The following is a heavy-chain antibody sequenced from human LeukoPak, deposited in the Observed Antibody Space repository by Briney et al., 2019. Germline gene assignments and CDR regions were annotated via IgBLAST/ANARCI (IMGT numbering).Heavy chain of an antibody. D-gene: IGHD3-16*02. CDR2: FDPEDGET. CDR1: GYTLTELS. Sequence: ASVKVSCKVSGYTLTELSMHWVRQAPRKGLEWMGGFDPEDGETIYAQKFQGRVNMTEDTSTDTAYMETSSLRSEDTAVYYCATWDAGGGYLGYWGQGTLVTVSS. V-gene: IGHV1-24*01. J-gene: IGHJ4*02. CDR3: ATWDAGGGYLGY.